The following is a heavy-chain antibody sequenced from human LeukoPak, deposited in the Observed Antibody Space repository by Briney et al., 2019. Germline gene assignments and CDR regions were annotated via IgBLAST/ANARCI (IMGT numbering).Heavy chain of an antibody. CDR1: GFTFRNYW. CDR3: ARDKSYGDSEDY. V-gene: IGHV3-7*05. CDR2: INQDGSEK. D-gene: IGHD4-17*01. Sequence: GGSLRLSCAASGFTFRNYWMSWVRQAPGKGLEWVANINQDGSEKYYVDSVKGRFTISRDNAKTSLYLQMNTLRAEDTAAYYCARDKSYGDSEDYWGQGTLVAVSS. J-gene: IGHJ4*02.